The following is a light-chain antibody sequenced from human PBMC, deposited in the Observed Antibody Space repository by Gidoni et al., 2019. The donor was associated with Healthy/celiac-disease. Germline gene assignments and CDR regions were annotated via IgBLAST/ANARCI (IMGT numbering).Light chain of an antibody. J-gene: IGKJ1*01. V-gene: IGKV4-1*01. CDR2: WTS. CDR3: QQYYSTPPT. CDR1: QSVFNSPNNTNY. Sequence: IVLTHYPDSLPVSLGERATINCKSSQSVFNSPNNTNYFPWYQQKPGQPRELLLYWTSTLESGVPDRFSGSGSGTDFTLTISSLQAEDVAVYYCQQYYSTPPTFXXXTKVEIK.